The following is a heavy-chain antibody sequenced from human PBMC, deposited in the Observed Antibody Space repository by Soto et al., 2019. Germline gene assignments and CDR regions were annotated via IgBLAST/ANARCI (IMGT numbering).Heavy chain of an antibody. D-gene: IGHD2-15*01. CDR3: ASRYGGNLDY. Sequence: QVQLQESGPGLVKPSETLSLTCTVSGGSISSYYWSWIRQPPGKGLEWIGYIYYSGSSNYNPSLRRRGTISVVPSQTQHTLKLRSVTAAATAVYYGASRYGGNLDYWGQGALVTVSS. J-gene: IGHJ4*02. CDR1: GGSISSYY. CDR2: IYYSGSS. V-gene: IGHV4-59*08.